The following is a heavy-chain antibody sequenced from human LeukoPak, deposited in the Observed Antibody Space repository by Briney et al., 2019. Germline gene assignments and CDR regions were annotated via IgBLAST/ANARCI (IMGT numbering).Heavy chain of an antibody. CDR2: IYHSGST. CDR3: ASGPYSSSWYVAY. D-gene: IGHD6-13*01. Sequence: SQTLSLTCAVSGGSISSGGYSWSWIRQPPGKGLEWIGYIYHSGSTYYHPSLKSRVTISVDRSKNQFSLKLSSVTAADTAVYYCASGPYSSSWYVAYWGQGTLVTVSS. V-gene: IGHV4-30-2*01. CDR1: GGSISSGGYS. J-gene: IGHJ4*02.